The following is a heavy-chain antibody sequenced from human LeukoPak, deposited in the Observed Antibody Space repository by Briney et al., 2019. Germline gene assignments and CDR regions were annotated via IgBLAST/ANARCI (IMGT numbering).Heavy chain of an antibody. CDR3: ARRSSSRLDY. V-gene: IGHV1-2*02. CDR1: GYTFTGYY. CDR2: INPNSGGT. D-gene: IGHD6-13*01. J-gene: IGHJ4*02. Sequence: PGASVKVSCKAYGYTFTGYYMHWVRPAPGQGLEWMGWINPNSGGTNYAQKFQGRVTMTRDTSIITAYMELSRLRSDDTAVYYCARRSSSRLDYWGQGTLVTVSS.